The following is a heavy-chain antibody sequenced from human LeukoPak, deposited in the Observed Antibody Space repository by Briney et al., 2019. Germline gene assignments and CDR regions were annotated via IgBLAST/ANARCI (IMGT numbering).Heavy chain of an antibody. D-gene: IGHD6-6*01. CDR2: ISGSGGST. V-gene: IGHV3-23*01. CDR1: GFTFSSYA. J-gene: IGHJ4*02. Sequence: GGSLRLSCAASGFTFSSYAMSWVRQAPGKGLEWVSAISGSGGSTYYADSVKGRFTISRDNSKNTLYLQMNSLRAEDTAVYYCAEDPVSGIAARPGYWGQGTLVTVSS. CDR3: AEDPVSGIAARPGY.